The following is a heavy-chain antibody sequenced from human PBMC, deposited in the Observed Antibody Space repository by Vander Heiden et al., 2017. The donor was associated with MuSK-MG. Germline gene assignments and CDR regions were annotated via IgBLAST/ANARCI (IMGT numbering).Heavy chain of an antibody. CDR1: GFTFSHSA. D-gene: IGHD5-12*01. CDR2: SNFNGDNT. Sequence: EVQLLEAGGGLVQPGGSLRLSCAASGFTFSHSAMRWVRQAPGKGLEWVAASNFNGDNTDYADSVKGRFTIARDNSKNTVLLQMNSLRADDTAVYFCARPDSGYYGCFNYWGQGTLVTVSS. CDR3: ARPDSGYYGCFNY. V-gene: IGHV3-23*01. J-gene: IGHJ4*02.